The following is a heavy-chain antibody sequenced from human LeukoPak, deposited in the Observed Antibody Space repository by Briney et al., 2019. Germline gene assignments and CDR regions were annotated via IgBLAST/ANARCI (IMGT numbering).Heavy chain of an antibody. J-gene: IGHJ2*01. CDR1: GYTFTGYY. V-gene: IGHV1-2*02. CDR3: ARDHYYDSSGYYKPRYWYFDL. Sequence: GASVKVSCKASGYTFTGYYMHWVRQAPGQGLEWMGWINPNSGGTNYAQKFQGRVTMTRDTSISTAYMELSRLRSDDTAVYYCARDHYYDSSGYYKPRYWYFDLWGRGTLVTVSS. D-gene: IGHD3-22*01. CDR2: INPNSGGT.